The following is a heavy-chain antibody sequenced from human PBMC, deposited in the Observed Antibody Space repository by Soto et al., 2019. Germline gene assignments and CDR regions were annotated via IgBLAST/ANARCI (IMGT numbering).Heavy chain of an antibody. D-gene: IGHD3-10*01. J-gene: IGHJ4*02. CDR3: AKHDRGAFPDF. CDR1: GDSFRSRDHY. Sequence: QLLLQQSGPGLLKPSETLSLTCTVSGDSFRSRDHYWGWIRQPPGKGLEWIGSIFYSGSTYCNPSLTSRVTISVDTSKNQVSLKVSSVTAADTAVYYCAKHDRGAFPDFWGQGTLVAVSS. CDR2: IFYSGST. V-gene: IGHV4-39*01.